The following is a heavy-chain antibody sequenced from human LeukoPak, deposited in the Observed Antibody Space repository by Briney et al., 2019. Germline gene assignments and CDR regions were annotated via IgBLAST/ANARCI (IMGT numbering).Heavy chain of an antibody. J-gene: IGHJ4*02. Sequence: AGGSLRLSCAASGFTFSSYGMHWVRQAPGKGLEWVAFIRSDGSYKYYADSVKGRFTISRDNSKNTLYVQMNSLRAEDTAVYYCAKQFLWFGELSHFDYWGQGSLVTVSS. CDR3: AKQFLWFGELSHFDY. V-gene: IGHV3-30*02. CDR1: GFTFSSYG. CDR2: IRSDGSYK. D-gene: IGHD3-10*01.